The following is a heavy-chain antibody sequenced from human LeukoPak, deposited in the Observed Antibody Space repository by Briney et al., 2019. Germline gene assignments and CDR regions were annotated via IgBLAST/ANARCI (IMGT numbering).Heavy chain of an antibody. J-gene: IGHJ4*02. Sequence: SETLSLTCTVSGGSISSGSYYWSWIRQPAGKGLEWIGRIYTSGSTNYNPSLKSRVTISVDTSKNQFSLKLSSVTAADTAVYYCARDALEYYYDSSGYQDYWGQGTLVTVSS. D-gene: IGHD3-22*01. CDR1: GGSISSGSYY. CDR2: IYTSGST. CDR3: ARDALEYYYDSSGYQDY. V-gene: IGHV4-61*02.